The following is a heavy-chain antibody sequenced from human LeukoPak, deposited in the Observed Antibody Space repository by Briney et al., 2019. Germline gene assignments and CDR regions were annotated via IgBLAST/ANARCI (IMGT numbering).Heavy chain of an antibody. CDR1: GFTFSSYG. D-gene: IGHD3-10*01. CDR2: ISGSGGST. CDR3: AKPDYYGSGEWYMDV. J-gene: IGHJ6*03. Sequence: PGGSLRLSCAASGFTFSSYGMSWVRQAPGKGLEWVSAISGSGGSTYYADSVKGRFTISRDNSKNTLYLQMNSLRAEDTAVYYCAKPDYYGSGEWYMDVWGKGTTVTISS. V-gene: IGHV3-23*01.